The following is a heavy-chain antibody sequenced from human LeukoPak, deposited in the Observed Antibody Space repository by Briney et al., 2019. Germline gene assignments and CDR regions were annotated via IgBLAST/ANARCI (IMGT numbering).Heavy chain of an antibody. CDR2: IYSGGST. D-gene: IGHD2-2*01. V-gene: IGHV3-66*01. CDR3: ARWGIAVPAAMAVGAFDY. CDR1: GFTVSSNY. J-gene: IGHJ4*02. Sequence: GGSLRLSCAASGFTVSSNYMSWVCQAPGKGLEWVSVIYSGGSTYYADSVKGRFTISRDNSKNTLYLQMNSLRAEDTAVYYCARWGIAVPAAMAVGAFDYWGQGTLVTVSS.